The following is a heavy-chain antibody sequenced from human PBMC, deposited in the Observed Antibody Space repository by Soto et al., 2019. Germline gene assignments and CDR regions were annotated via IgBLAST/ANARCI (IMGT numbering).Heavy chain of an antibody. CDR3: ARRAVVPAAIQGAGYYYYYGMDV. V-gene: IGHV1-69*13. Sequence: ASVKVSCKASGGTFSRYAISWVRQAPGQGLEWMGGIIAIFGTANYAQKFQGRVTITAEESTRTAYMELSSLRSEDTAVYYCARRAVVPAAIQGAGYYYYYGMDVWGQGTTVTVSS. J-gene: IGHJ6*02. D-gene: IGHD2-2*02. CDR1: GGTFSRYA. CDR2: IIAIFGTA.